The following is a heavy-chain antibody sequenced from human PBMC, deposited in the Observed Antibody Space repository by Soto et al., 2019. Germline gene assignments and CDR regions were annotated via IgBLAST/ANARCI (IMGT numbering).Heavy chain of an antibody. CDR3: ARNEYCSSTSCSTHFNY. CDR1: GGSFSGYY. Sequence: NPSETLSLTCAVYGGSFSGYYWSWIRQPPGKGLEWIGEINHSGSTNYNPSLKSRVTISVDTSKNQFSLKLSSVIAADTAVYYCARNEYCSSTSCSTHFNYWGQGTLVT. J-gene: IGHJ4*02. CDR2: INHSGST. V-gene: IGHV4-34*01. D-gene: IGHD2-2*01.